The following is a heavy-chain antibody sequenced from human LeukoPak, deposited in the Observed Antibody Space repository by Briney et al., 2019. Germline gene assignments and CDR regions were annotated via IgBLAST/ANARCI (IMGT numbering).Heavy chain of an antibody. D-gene: IGHD3-10*01. Sequence: SVKVSCKASGGTFSSYAISWVRQAPGQGLEWIGGIIPIFVTANYAQKFQGRVTITADESTSTAYMELSSLRSEDTAVYYCGAGSGSYFEAFDIWGQGTMVTVSS. CDR2: IIPIFVTA. CDR1: GGTFSSYA. V-gene: IGHV1-69*13. J-gene: IGHJ3*02. CDR3: GAGSGSYFEAFDI.